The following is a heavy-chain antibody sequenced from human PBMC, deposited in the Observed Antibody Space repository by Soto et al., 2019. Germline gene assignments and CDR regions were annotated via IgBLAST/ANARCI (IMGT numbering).Heavy chain of an antibody. Sequence: KVSCKASGYTFTRYNVHWVRQAPGQGLEWMAIINPSGGTTYYVQKFEGRVTLTTDTSTSTVYMELSSLRSDDTAVYYCARVRGGGSEYFFDYWGQGTLVTVSS. CDR3: ARVRGGGSEYFFDY. J-gene: IGHJ4*02. CDR2: INPSGGTT. D-gene: IGHD2-15*01. CDR1: GYTFTRYN. V-gene: IGHV1-46*01.